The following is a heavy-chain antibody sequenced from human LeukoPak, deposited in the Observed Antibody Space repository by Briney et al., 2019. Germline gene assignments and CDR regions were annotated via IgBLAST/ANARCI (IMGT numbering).Heavy chain of an antibody. V-gene: IGHV3-48*02. CDR3: ARDDSSGYGIEN. CDR1: GFTFSSYS. Sequence: GGSLRLSCAPSGFTFSSYSMHWVRQAPGKGLEWVSYISIRSGLMQYADSVKGRFTISRDNAKNYLYLQMNSLRDEDTAVYYCARDDSSGYGIENWGQGILVTVSS. CDR2: ISIRSGLM. J-gene: IGHJ4*02. D-gene: IGHD3-22*01.